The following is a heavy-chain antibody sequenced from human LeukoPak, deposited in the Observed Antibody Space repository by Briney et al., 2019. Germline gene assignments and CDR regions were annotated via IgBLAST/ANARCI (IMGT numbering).Heavy chain of an antibody. V-gene: IGHV1-2*02. CDR2: INPNTGGR. D-gene: IGHD3-10*01. Sequence: ASVKVSCKASGYTXTGYYIHWVRQAPGQGLEWMGWINPNTGGRDYAQKFQGRVTMTRDTFISTAYMEVSSLRSDDTAVYYCTRTQEYGSGSFPFDYWGQGTLVTVSS. J-gene: IGHJ4*02. CDR3: TRTQEYGSGSFPFDY. CDR1: GYTXTGYY.